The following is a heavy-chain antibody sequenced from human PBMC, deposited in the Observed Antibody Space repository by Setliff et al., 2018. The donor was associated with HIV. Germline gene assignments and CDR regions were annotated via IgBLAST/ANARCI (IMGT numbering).Heavy chain of an antibody. CDR2: ISGSGGST. Sequence: PGGSLRLSCAASGFTFSYYSMNWVRQAPGKGLEWVSAISGSGGSTYYADSVKGRFTISRDNSKNTLYLQMNSLRAEDTAVYYCAKDVLYYYDSSGYYGFDYWGQGTLVTVSS. J-gene: IGHJ4*02. CDR3: AKDVLYYYDSSGYYGFDY. V-gene: IGHV3-23*01. D-gene: IGHD3-22*01. CDR1: GFTFSYYS.